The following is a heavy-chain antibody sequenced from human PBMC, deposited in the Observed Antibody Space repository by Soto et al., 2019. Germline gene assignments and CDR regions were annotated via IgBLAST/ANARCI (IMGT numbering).Heavy chain of an antibody. CDR2: SRNKAHSYTT. CDR3: ARGASGGSSANYYGFDV. Sequence: EVRLVESGGGLVQPGGSLRLSCAASGFTFSDYYMDWVRQTPGKGLEWVGRSRNKAHSYTTKYAASVQGGFTVSRDGSKNSFYLQMDSLKTDDTAVYYCARGASGGSSANYYGFDVWGQGTTVIVSS. CDR1: GFTFSDYY. D-gene: IGHD2-15*01. V-gene: IGHV3-72*01. J-gene: IGHJ6*02.